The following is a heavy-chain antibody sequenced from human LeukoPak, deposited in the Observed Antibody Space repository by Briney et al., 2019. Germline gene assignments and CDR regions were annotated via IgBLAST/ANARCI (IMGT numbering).Heavy chain of an antibody. D-gene: IGHD5-18*01. CDR2: IYYSGST. J-gene: IGHJ6*04. CDR3: ASGVDTAMVWMDV. V-gene: IGHV4-39*01. CDR1: GGSISSGGYY. Sequence: SQTLSLTCTVSGGSISSGGYYWGWIRQPPGKGLEWIGSIYYSGSTYYNPSLKSRVTISVDTSKNQFSLKLSSVTAADTAVYYCASGVDTAMVWMDVWGKGTTVTVSS.